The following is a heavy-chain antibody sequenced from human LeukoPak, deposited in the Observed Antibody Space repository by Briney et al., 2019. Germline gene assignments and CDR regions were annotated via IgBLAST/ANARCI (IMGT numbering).Heavy chain of an antibody. CDR3: ARNYVEYDDWFDP. Sequence: PRASVKVSCKASGYTFTSYYMHWVRQAPGQGLEWMGWIDPNSGGTNYAQKFQGRVTMTRDTSISTAYMELSRLRSDDTAVYYCARNYVEYDDWFDPWGQGTLVTVSS. D-gene: IGHD4-17*01. CDR1: GYTFTSYY. CDR2: IDPNSGGT. J-gene: IGHJ5*02. V-gene: IGHV1-2*02.